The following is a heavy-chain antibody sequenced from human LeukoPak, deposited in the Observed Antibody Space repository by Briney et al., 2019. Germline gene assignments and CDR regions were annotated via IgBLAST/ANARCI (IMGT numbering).Heavy chain of an antibody. J-gene: IGHJ4*02. CDR2: IKQDGSEK. Sequence: GGSLRLSCAASGFTFSSYWMSWVRQAPGKGLEWVANIKQDGSEKYYVDSVKGRFTISRDNAKNSLYLQMNSLRAEDTAVYYCARDSKYDSTYYYDHWGQGTLVTVSS. CDR3: ARDSKYDSTYYYDH. D-gene: IGHD2-2*01. CDR1: GFTFSSYW. V-gene: IGHV3-7*01.